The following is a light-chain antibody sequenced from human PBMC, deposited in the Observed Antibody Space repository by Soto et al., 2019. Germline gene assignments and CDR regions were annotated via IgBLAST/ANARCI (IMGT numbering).Light chain of an antibody. CDR3: QQSYSTPLT. CDR2: AAS. J-gene: IGKJ4*01. Sequence: DIQMTQSPSTPSASVGDRVTLTCRASQSISNLLARYQQKPGQAPKLLIYAASSLQSGVPSRFSGSGSGTDFTLTISSLQPEDFATYYCQQSYSTPLTFGGGTKVDIK. V-gene: IGKV1-39*01. CDR1: QSISNL.